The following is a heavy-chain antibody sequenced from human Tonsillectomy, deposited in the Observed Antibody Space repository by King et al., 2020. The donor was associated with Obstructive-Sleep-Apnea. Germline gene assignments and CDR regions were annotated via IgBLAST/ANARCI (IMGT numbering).Heavy chain of an antibody. J-gene: IGHJ4*02. CDR3: ASTYGSGNYYNRDYYFDY. V-gene: IGHV4-30-4*01. CDR2: IYYSGNT. CDR1: GGSISSGDYY. Sequence: VQLQESGPGLVKPSETLSLTCTVSGGSISSGDYYWSWIRQPPGKGLEWIGYIYYSGNTYYNPSLKSRVTISVDTSKNQLSLKLSSVTAADTAVYYCASTYGSGNYYNRDYYFDYWGQGTLVTVSS. D-gene: IGHD3-10*01.